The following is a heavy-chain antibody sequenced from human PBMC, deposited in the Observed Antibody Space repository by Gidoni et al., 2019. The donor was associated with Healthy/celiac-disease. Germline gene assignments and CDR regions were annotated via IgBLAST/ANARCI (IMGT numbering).Heavy chain of an antibody. CDR3: AGTEDSSALWDY. CDR2: IYHSGST. D-gene: IGHD6-19*01. Sequence: QVQLQESGPGLVKPSETLSLTCAVSGYSISSGYYWGWIRQPPGKGLDWIGSIYHSGSTYYTPSLKSRVTISVDTSKTQFSLKLSSVTAADTAVYYCAGTEDSSALWDYWGQGTLVTVSS. V-gene: IGHV4-38-2*01. CDR1: GYSISSGYY. J-gene: IGHJ4*02.